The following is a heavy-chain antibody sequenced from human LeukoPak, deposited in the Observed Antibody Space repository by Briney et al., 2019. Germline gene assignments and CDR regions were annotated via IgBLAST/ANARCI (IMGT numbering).Heavy chain of an antibody. V-gene: IGHV4-4*02. CDR3: ARDPTAGLRSSHYYYYYGMDV. D-gene: IGHD4-17*01. J-gene: IGHJ6*02. CDR1: GGSISSSNW. CDR2: IYHSGST. Sequence: PSETLSLTCAVSGGSISSSNWWSWVRQPPGKGLEWIGEIYHSGSTNYNPSLKSRVTISVDKSKNQFSLKLSSVTAADTAVYYCARDPTAGLRSSHYYYYYGMDVWGQGTTVTVSS.